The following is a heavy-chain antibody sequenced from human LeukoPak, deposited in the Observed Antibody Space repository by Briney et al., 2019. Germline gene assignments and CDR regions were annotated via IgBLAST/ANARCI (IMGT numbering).Heavy chain of an antibody. CDR3: ARTLSRLNHYGDSAADS. Sequence: ASVKVSCKASGYTFTSYGISWVRQAPGQGLEWMGWISAYNGNTNYAQKLQGRVTLTRDTSISTAYMELTSLRSEDTAVYYCARTLSRLNHYGDSAADSWGQGTLVTVSS. CDR2: ISAYNGNT. CDR1: GYTFTSYG. V-gene: IGHV1-18*01. J-gene: IGHJ4*02. D-gene: IGHD4-17*01.